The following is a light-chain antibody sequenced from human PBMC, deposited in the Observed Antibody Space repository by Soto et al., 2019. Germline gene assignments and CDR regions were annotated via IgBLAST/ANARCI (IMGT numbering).Light chain of an antibody. Sequence: EIVMTQSPATLSVSPGERAILSCRASQSVSTNLGWYQQKPGQAPRLLIFGASTRATGIPARFSGSGSGTEFTLTISSLQSEDSAVYYCQQYNNWPPFTFGKGTRLEIK. CDR1: QSVSTN. J-gene: IGKJ5*01. CDR3: QQYNNWPPFT. CDR2: GAS. V-gene: IGKV3-15*01.